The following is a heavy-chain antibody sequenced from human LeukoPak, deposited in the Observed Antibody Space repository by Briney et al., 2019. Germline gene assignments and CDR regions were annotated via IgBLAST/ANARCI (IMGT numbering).Heavy chain of an antibody. Sequence: GGSLRLSCAASGFTFSDYYMSWIRQAPGKGLEWVSYISSSSSYTNYADSVKGRFTISRDNAKNSLYLQMNSLRAEDTAVYYCARGTGSYILQYTVPSDYWGQGTLVTVSS. D-gene: IGHD3-10*01. CDR1: GFTFSDYY. CDR2: ISSSSSYT. CDR3: ARGTGSYILQYTVPSDY. V-gene: IGHV3-11*06. J-gene: IGHJ4*02.